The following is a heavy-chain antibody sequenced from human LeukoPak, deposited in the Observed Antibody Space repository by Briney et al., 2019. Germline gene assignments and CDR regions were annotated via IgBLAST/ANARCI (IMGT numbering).Heavy chain of an antibody. CDR2: MNPNSGNT. V-gene: IGHV1-8*01. J-gene: IGHJ5*02. D-gene: IGHD3-3*01. CDR3: ARDRGIFGVDNWFDP. CDR1: GYTFTSYD. Sequence: ASVKVSCKASGYTFTSYDINWVRQATGQGLEWMGWMNPNSGNTGYAQKFQGRVTMTRNTSISTAYMELSSLRSEDTAVYYCARDRGIFGVDNWFDPWGQGTLVTVSS.